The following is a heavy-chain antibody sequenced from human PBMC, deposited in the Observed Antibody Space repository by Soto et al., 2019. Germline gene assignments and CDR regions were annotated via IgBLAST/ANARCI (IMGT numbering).Heavy chain of an antibody. Sequence: ASVKVSCKASGGTFSSYAISWVRQAPGQGLEWMGGIITIFGTANYAQKFQGRVTITADESTSTAYMELSSLRSEDTAVYYCARAPPNYDSSGYYDYWGQGTLVTVSS. D-gene: IGHD3-22*01. V-gene: IGHV1-69*13. CDR1: GGTFSSYA. CDR3: ARAPPNYDSSGYYDY. CDR2: IITIFGTA. J-gene: IGHJ4*02.